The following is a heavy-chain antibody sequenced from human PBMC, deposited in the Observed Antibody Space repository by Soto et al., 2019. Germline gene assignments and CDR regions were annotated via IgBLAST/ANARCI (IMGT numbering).Heavy chain of an antibody. D-gene: IGHD1-26*01. V-gene: IGHV3-30*18. CDR2: ISYDGSNK. Sequence: LRLSCAASGFTFSSYGMHWVRQAPGKGLEWVAVISYDGSNKYYADSVKGRFTISRDNSKNTLYLQMNSLRAEDTAVYYCAKVGATPFDYWGQGTLVTVSS. J-gene: IGHJ4*02. CDR3: AKVGATPFDY. CDR1: GFTFSSYG.